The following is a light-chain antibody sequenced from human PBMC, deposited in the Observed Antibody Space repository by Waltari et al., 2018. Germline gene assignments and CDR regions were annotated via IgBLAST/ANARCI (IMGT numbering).Light chain of an antibody. CDR2: KAS. Sequence: DIQMTQSPSTLSASVGDRVTITCRASQSISSWLAWYQQKPGKAPKNLIYKASNLETGGPSRFSGSGSGTEFTLTISSLQPDDFATYYGQQYDSYHTFGPGTKLEI. V-gene: IGKV1-5*03. J-gene: IGKJ2*01. CDR1: QSISSW. CDR3: QQYDSYHT.